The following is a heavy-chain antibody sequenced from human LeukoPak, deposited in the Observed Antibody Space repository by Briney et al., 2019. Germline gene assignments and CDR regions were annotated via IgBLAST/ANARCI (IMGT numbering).Heavy chain of an antibody. CDR3: ARDESGYYGSGGYYGMDV. Sequence: GGSLRLSCAASVFTFSSYSMNWVRQAPGKGLEWVSSISSSSSYIYYADSVKGRFTISRDNAKNSLYLQMNSLRAEDTAVYYCARDESGYYGSGGYYGMDVWGQGTTVTVSS. J-gene: IGHJ6*02. D-gene: IGHD3-10*01. V-gene: IGHV3-21*01. CDR1: VFTFSSYS. CDR2: ISSSSSYI.